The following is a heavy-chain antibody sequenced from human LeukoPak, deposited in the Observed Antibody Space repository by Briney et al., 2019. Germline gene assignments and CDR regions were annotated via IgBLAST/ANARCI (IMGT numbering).Heavy chain of an antibody. V-gene: IGHV1-2*02. CDR3: ARALTRYSTAWYGY. D-gene: IGHD6-19*01. J-gene: IGHJ4*02. CDR2: LNPYSGGT. CDR1: GYTFTCYY. Sequence: GASVKVSCKASGYTFTCYYMHWVRQAPGQGLEWMGWLNPYSGGTNYAQKFQGRVTLTRDTSITTAYMDLSSLTSDDTALYYCARALTRYSTAWYGYWGQGTLVTVSS.